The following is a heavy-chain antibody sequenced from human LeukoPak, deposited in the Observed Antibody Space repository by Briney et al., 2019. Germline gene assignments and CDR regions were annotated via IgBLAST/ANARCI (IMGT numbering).Heavy chain of an antibody. CDR3: ARLRGSLWFGEPHWMDV. Sequence: SETLSLTCTVSGGSISSYYWSWIRQPPGKGLEWIGYIYYSGSTNYNLSLKSRVTISVDTSKNQFSLKLSSVTAADTAVYYCARLRGSLWFGEPHWMDVWGKGTTVTISS. CDR1: GGSISSYY. D-gene: IGHD3-10*01. J-gene: IGHJ6*04. V-gene: IGHV4-59*01. CDR2: IYYSGST.